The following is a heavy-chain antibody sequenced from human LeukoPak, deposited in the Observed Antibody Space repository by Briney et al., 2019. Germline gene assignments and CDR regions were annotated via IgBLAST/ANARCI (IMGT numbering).Heavy chain of an antibody. D-gene: IGHD3-10*01. Sequence: GAAVKVSCKASGGTFTSYAISWVRQAPGQGLEWVGRIIPILGIANYAQKFQGRVTITADKATSTAYMELSSLRSEDTAVYYCARAGDPLYGSGNWFDPWGQGTLVTVSS. CDR1: GGTFTSYA. CDR3: ARAGDPLYGSGNWFDP. CDR2: IIPILGIA. V-gene: IGHV1-69*04. J-gene: IGHJ5*02.